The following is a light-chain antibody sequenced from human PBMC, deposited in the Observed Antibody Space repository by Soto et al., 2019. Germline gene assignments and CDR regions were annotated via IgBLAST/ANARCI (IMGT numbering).Light chain of an antibody. Sequence: QSVLTQPASVSGSPGQSITISCTGTSSDVGAYDYVSWYQQHPGKAPKLMIFEVTYRPSGVSSRFSGSKSGNTASLTISGLQAEDEADYYCAAWDDSVSGYVFGTGTKVTVL. CDR1: SSDVGAYDY. J-gene: IGLJ1*01. V-gene: IGLV2-14*01. CDR2: EVT. CDR3: AAWDDSVSGYV.